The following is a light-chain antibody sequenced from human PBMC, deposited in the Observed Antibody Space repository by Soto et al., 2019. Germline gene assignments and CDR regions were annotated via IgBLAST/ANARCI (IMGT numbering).Light chain of an antibody. CDR1: QTISSW. V-gene: IGKV1-5*03. CDR3: QHYNSYSEA. J-gene: IGKJ1*01. Sequence: DLQMTQSPSTLSVAVGSIVTITCWASQTISSWLAWYQQKPGKAPKLLIYKASTLESGVPSRFSGSGSGTEFTLTISSLQPDDFATYYCQHYNSYSEAFGQGTKVDIK. CDR2: KAS.